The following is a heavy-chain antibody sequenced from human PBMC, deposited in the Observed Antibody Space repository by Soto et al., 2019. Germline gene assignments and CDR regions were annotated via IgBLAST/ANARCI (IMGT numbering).Heavy chain of an antibody. CDR2: IIPIRGIT. V-gene: IGHV1-69*02. Sequence: QVHLVQSGTEVKQPGSSVKVSCKASGGTFTYTINWVRQAPGQGLEWMGRIIPIRGITNYAQKFQGRVTITADKSTSTAYMELTRLRSGDTAVYYFANLSGPLDCWGQGTLVTV. J-gene: IGHJ4*02. CDR1: GGTFTYT. CDR3: ANLSGPLDC.